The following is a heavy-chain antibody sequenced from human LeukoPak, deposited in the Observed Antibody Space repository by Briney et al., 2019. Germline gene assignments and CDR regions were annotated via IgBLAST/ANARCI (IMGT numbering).Heavy chain of an antibody. Sequence: PGGSLRLSCRGSGLTFSRECMRWVRQAPGRGLEWVSSFVSGGSDTYYADSVKGGFTMSRDNAENSLYLQMNNLRGEDTAVYYCARTMVRGVRDAFDVWGQGTLVAVS. V-gene: IGHV3-21*01. D-gene: IGHD3-10*01. CDR2: FVSGGSDT. J-gene: IGHJ3*01. CDR1: GLTFSREC. CDR3: ARTMVRGVRDAFDV.